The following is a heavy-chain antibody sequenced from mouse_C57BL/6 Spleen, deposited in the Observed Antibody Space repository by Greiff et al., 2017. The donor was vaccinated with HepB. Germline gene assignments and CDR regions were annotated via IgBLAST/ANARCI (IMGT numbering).Heavy chain of an antibody. CDR3: ARWGDGGFDY. Sequence: EVKVVESRGGLVKPGGSLKLSCAASGFTFSSYAMSWVRQTPEKRLEWVATISDGGSYTYYPDNVKGRFTISRDNAKNNLYLQMSHLKSEDTAMYYCARWGDGGFDYWGQGTTLTVSS. CDR1: GFTFSSYA. CDR2: ISDGGSYT. D-gene: IGHD3-3*01. V-gene: IGHV5-4*03. J-gene: IGHJ2*01.